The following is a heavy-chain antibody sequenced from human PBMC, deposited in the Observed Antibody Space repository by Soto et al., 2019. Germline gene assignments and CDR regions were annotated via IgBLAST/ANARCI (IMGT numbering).Heavy chain of an antibody. CDR2: IIPIFGTA. V-gene: IGHV1-69*13. Sequence: ASVKVSCKASGGTFSSYAISWVRQAPGQGLEWMGGIIPIFGTANYAQKFQGRVTITADESTSTAYMELSSLRSEDTAVYYCARTPNPYSSGWVFDYWGQGTLVTVSS. J-gene: IGHJ4*02. D-gene: IGHD6-19*01. CDR3: ARTPNPYSSGWVFDY. CDR1: GGTFSSYA.